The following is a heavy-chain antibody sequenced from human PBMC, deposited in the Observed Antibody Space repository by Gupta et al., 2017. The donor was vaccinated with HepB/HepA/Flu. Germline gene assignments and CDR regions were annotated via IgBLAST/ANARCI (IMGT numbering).Heavy chain of an antibody. D-gene: IGHD5-12*01. CDR1: GFTFNNYD. CDR3: AKVNSGWYFDY. Sequence: EVQLLESGGGLVQPGGSLRLSCAVSGFTFNNYDMSWVRQAPGKGLEGVSSINYRGGSTYYADSVKGRFTISRDNSKNTLYLQMSSLRAEDTAVYYCAKVNSGWYFDYWGQGTLVTVSS. V-gene: IGHV3-23*01. J-gene: IGHJ4*02. CDR2: INYRGGST.